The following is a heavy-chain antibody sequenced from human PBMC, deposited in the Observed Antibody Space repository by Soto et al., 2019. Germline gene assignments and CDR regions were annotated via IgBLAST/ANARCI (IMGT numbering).Heavy chain of an antibody. V-gene: IGHV4-34*01. CDR2: INHSGST. J-gene: IGHJ6*02. CDR3: ARGYRKEWLFCGYGMDV. Sequence: SWETLSLTCAVYGGSFSSYYCSWIRQPPGKGLEWIGKINHSGSTNYNPSLKSRVTISEDTSKNQFSLKLSSVTAADTAVYYCARGYRKEWLFCGYGMDVWGQGTTVTVSS. CDR1: GGSFSSYY. D-gene: IGHD3-3*01.